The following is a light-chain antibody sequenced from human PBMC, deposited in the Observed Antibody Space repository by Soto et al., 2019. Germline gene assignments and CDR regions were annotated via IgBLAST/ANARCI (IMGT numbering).Light chain of an antibody. J-gene: IGKJ4*01. CDR2: RTF. CDR1: QSIASSY. Sequence: EIVLTQSPGTLSLSPGERATLSCRASQSIASSYLAWYQQKPGQPPRLLLYRTFNRATGIPDRFSASGSGTDFTLTISRLEPEDFAVYYCQQRASWPLTFGGGTRVEI. CDR3: QQRASWPLT. V-gene: IGKV3-20*01.